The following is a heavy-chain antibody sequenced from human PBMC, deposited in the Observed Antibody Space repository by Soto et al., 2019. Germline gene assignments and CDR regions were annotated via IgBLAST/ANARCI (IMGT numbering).Heavy chain of an antibody. J-gene: IGHJ4*02. CDR2: ISGSGGST. CDR3: AKAPSITMVRGVDY. Sequence: GGSLRLSCAASGFTFSSYAMSWVRQAPGKGLEWVSAISGSGGSTYYADSVKGRFTISRDNSKNTLYLQMNSLRAEDTAVYYCAKAPSITMVRGVDYWGQGTLVTVS. V-gene: IGHV3-23*01. CDR1: GFTFSSYA. D-gene: IGHD3-10*01.